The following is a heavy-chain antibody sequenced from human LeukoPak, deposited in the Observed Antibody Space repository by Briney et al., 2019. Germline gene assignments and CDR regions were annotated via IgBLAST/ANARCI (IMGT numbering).Heavy chain of an antibody. CDR1: GYTFINYG. J-gene: IGHJ3*02. D-gene: IGHD1-26*01. V-gene: IGHV1-18*01. CDR2: ISAYTGST. Sequence: ASAKVSCKASGYTFINYGLTWVRQAPGQGFQWMGWISAYTGSTNYAQKFQGRVTMPTDPSTSTAYMELRSLTSNDPAVYYCARTVGATGAFDIWGQGTMVIVSS. CDR3: ARTVGATGAFDI.